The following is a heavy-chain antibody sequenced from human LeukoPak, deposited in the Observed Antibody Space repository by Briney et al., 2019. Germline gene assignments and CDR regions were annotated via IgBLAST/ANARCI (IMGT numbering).Heavy chain of an antibody. D-gene: IGHD3-10*01. CDR3: AREANYYGSGSYFEGTFDY. Sequence: PSQTLSLTCTVSGGSISSGSYYWSWIRQPAGKGLEWIGRIYHSGATNYNPSLKSRVTISMDTSKNEFSLKLTSVTAADTAVYYCAREANYYGSGSYFEGTFDYWGQGSLVTVSS. CDR1: GGSISSGSYY. V-gene: IGHV4-61*02. J-gene: IGHJ4*02. CDR2: IYHSGAT.